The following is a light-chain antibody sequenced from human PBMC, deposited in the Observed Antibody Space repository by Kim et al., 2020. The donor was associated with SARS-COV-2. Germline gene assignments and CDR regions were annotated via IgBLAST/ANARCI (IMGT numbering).Light chain of an antibody. CDR1: KLGDKY. J-gene: IGLJ1*01. CDR2: QDN. Sequence: SYELTQPPSVSVSPGQTASITCSGYKLGDKYVSWYQQKPGQSPVVVIYQDNQRPSGTPERFSVSNSGNTATLTISGTQAMDEADYYCQAWDSSTHNYV. CDR3: QAWDSSTHNYV. V-gene: IGLV3-1*01.